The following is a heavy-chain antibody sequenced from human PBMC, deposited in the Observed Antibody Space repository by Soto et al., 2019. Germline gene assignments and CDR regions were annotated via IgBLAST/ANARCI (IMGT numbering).Heavy chain of an antibody. J-gene: IGHJ6*02. CDR3: ARGAFCGGAPGCRDMDV. D-gene: IGHD2-21*01. CDR1: GYKFISHS. V-gene: IGHV1-18*01. Sequence: QIQLVQSGGEVKKPGASVKVSCKSSGYKFISHSITWVRQAPGQGLEWMGRISAYNGNTNYAQKLLGRVTMTTDTSTNTAYMELRSLRSDDTAVYYCARGAFCGGAPGCRDMDVWGQGTTVTVSS. CDR2: ISAYNGNT.